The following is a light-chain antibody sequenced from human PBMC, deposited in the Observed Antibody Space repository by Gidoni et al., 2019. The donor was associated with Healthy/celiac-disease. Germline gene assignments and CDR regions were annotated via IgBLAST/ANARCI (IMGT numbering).Light chain of an antibody. CDR1: QSISSW. CDR2: KAS. CDR3: QQYNSYSIT. V-gene: IGKV1-5*03. J-gene: IGKJ5*01. Sequence: DIQMPQSPSTLSASVGDRVTITCRASQSISSWLAWYQQKTGKAPTLLIYKASSLESGVPSRFSGSGAGTEFTLTISSLQPDDFATYYCQQYNSYSITFGQGTRLEIK.